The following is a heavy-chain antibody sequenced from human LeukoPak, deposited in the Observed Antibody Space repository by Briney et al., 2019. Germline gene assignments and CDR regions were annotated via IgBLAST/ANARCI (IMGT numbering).Heavy chain of an antibody. CDR3: AKSKSPYPMDYIFDF. Sequence: GGSLRLSCAASGFTFSSYGMHWVRQAPGKGLEWVAVISNDGSITKYGDSVKGRFTISRDNSKNTLYVQMNSLRTDDAAVYYCAKSKSPYPMDYIFDFWGQGTLVTVSS. CDR1: GFTFSSYG. D-gene: IGHD4-11*01. J-gene: IGHJ4*02. V-gene: IGHV3-30*18. CDR2: ISNDGSIT.